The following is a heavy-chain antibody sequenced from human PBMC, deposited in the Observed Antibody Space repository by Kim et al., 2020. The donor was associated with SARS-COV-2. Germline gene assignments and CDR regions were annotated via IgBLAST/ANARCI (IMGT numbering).Heavy chain of an antibody. CDR3: ARHDSERVGAIFDP. V-gene: IGHV4-39*01. CDR1: GGSISSSSYY. CDR2: IYYSGST. D-gene: IGHD1-26*01. Sequence: SETLSLTCTVSGGSISSSSYYWGWIRQPPGKGLEWIGSIYYSGSTYYNPSLKSRVTISVDTSKNQFSLKLSSVTAADTAVYYCARHDSERVGAIFDPWGQGTLVTVSS. J-gene: IGHJ5*02.